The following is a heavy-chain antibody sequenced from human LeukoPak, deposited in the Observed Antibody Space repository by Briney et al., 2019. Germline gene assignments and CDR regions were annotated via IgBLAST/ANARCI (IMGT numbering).Heavy chain of an antibody. V-gene: IGHV3-21*01. Sequence: PAGSLRNFCAASGFTFISYSMIWGRHAAGKELEWVSSIISSSSYIYYSDSVKSRFTISRDNAKNSLYQQMMDRRAEDPAVYYCSSHRVVVADTAEFDAVDIWGQGTLVIVSS. CDR1: GFTFISYS. CDR3: SSHRVVVADTAEFDAVDI. CDR2: IISSSSYI. D-gene: IGHD2-15*01. J-gene: IGHJ3*02.